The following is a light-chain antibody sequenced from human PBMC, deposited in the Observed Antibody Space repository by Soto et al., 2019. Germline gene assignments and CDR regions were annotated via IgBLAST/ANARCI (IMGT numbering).Light chain of an antibody. CDR1: QTVSSN. V-gene: IGKV3-15*01. J-gene: IGKJ5*01. Sequence: IGLTLSPSTLSLSPGDRGTLSCSARQTVSSNFLAWYQQRPAQAPRLLIYGASTRATGIPARFSGSGSGTEFTLTISSLKSEDYAVYYCQQYKSWPPITFGQGTRLEIK. CDR2: GAS. CDR3: QQYKSWPPIT.